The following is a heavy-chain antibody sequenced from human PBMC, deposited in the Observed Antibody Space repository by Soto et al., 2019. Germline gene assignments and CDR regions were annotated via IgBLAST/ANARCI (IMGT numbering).Heavy chain of an antibody. D-gene: IGHD3-10*01. CDR1: GFXVXSSY. CDR3: ARLLRGALAYYFDS. Sequence: RLXXXACGFXVXSSYMNWVRXXPVKGLERVSGTYSGGDTYYADSVKGRFTISRDNSKNTLYLQMNSLRAEDTGTYYCARLLRGALAYYFDSWGQGTLVTVSS. J-gene: IGHJ4*02. V-gene: IGHV3-53*01. CDR2: TYSGGDT.